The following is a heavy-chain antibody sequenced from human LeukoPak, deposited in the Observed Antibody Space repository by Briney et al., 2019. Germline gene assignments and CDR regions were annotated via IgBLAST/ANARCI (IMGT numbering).Heavy chain of an antibody. V-gene: IGHV4-34*01. CDR1: GGSFSGYY. CDR3: ARGLAVAGIFFDY. Sequence: SETLSLTCAVYGGSFSGYYWSWIRQPPGKGLEWIGEVSHSGSTNYNPSLKSRVNISVDSSKNQFSLKLSSVTAADTAVYYCARGLAVAGIFFDYWGQGTLVTVSS. CDR2: VSHSGST. D-gene: IGHD6-19*01. J-gene: IGHJ4*02.